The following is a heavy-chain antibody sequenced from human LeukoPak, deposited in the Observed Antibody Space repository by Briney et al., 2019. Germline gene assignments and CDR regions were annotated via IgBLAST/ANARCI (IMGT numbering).Heavy chain of an antibody. J-gene: IGHJ6*02. CDR3: ARDFLGRTNGGSNYFRLDV. CDR2: INLHTGGA. Sequence: GASVRVSCTASGYTFTDYFLHWVRQAPGQGLEWMGCINLHTGGAHYAQKFQDWVSLTRDTSIDTAFMGLSSLRSDATATYYCARDFLGRTNGGSNYFRLDVWGQGTTVTVSS. V-gene: IGHV1-2*04. D-gene: IGHD2-8*01. CDR1: GYTFTDYF.